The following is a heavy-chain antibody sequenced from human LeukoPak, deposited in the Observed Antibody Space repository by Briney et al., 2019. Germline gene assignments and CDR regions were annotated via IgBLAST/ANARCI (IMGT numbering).Heavy chain of an antibody. CDR3: ARDSKSRWRGTDY. Sequence: PGGSLRLSCAASGFTFSSYGMHWVRQAPGKGLEWVSYISSSSSTIYYADSVKGRFTISRDNAKNSLYLQMNSLRAEDTAVYYCARDSKSRWRGTDYWGQGTLVTVSS. V-gene: IGHV3-48*01. D-gene: IGHD1-1*01. J-gene: IGHJ4*02. CDR1: GFTFSSYG. CDR2: ISSSSSTI.